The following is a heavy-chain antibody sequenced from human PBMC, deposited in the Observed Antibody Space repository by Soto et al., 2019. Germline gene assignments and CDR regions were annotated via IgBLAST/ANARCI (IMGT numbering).Heavy chain of an antibody. CDR2: IIPIRGIA. CDR1: GGTCSSYT. Sequence: ASVKVSCKASGGTCSSYTSSWVRQAPGQGLEWMGRIIPIRGIANYPQKFQGRVTITADNSTSTAYMALSSLRSEDTAVYYCARDAYCGGDCYFITNRRDNWFDPWGQGTLVTVSS. D-gene: IGHD2-21*01. V-gene: IGHV1-69*04. CDR3: ARDAYCGGDCYFITNRRDNWFDP. J-gene: IGHJ5*02.